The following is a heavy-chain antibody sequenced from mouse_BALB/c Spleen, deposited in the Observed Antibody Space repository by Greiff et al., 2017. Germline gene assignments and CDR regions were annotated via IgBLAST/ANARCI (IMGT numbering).Heavy chain of an antibody. CDR3: ARVTYGYDAMDY. CDR1: GFTFSSYD. Sequence: EVKLVESGGGLVKPGGSLKLSCAASGFTFSSYDMSWVRQTPEKRLEWVASISSGGSTYYPDSVKGRFTIFRDNGRHILYLQMSSMKSEDTAMYYCARVTYGYDAMDYWGQGTSVTVSS. CDR2: ISSGGST. D-gene: IGHD2-10*02. J-gene: IGHJ4*01. V-gene: IGHV5-6-5*01.